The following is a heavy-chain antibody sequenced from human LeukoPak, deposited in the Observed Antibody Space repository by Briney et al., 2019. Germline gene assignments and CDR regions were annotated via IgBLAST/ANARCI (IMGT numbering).Heavy chain of an antibody. V-gene: IGHV4-34*01. D-gene: IGHD2-2*01. CDR1: GGSFSDYY. CDR2: INHSGST. Sequence: PSETLSLTCAVYGGSFSDYYWSWIRQPPGKGLEWIGEINHSGSTNYNPSLKSRVTISLDTSKNQFSLKLSSVTAADTAVYYCARGPVVVPAAMRVRWFDPWGQGTLVTVSS. CDR3: ARGPVVVPAAMRVRWFDP. J-gene: IGHJ5*02.